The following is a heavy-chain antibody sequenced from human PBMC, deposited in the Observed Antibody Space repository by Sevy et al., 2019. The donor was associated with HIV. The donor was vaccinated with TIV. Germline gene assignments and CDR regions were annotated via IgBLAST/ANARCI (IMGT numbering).Heavy chain of an antibody. Sequence: SETLSLTCTVSGGSINSDHWNWIRQPPGKGLEWIGYVYYTGGTNYNPPLKNRVTISVDRTKNQFSIKLTSVTAADTAVYYCARRNDFIWGQGTMVTVSS. V-gene: IGHV4-59*08. J-gene: IGHJ3*02. CDR3: ARRNDFI. D-gene: IGHD2-21*02. CDR2: VYYTGGT. CDR1: GGSINSDH.